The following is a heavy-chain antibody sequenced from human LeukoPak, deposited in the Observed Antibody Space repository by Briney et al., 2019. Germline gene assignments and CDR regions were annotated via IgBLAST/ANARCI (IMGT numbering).Heavy chain of an antibody. Sequence: GGSLRLSCAASGFTFSSYAMHWVRQAPGKGLEWVAVISYDGSNKYYADSVKGRFTISRDNSKNTLYLQVNSLRAEDTAVYYCARGTPSSSGWLYYGMDVWGQGTTVTVSS. V-gene: IGHV3-30-3*01. CDR3: ARGTPSSSGWLYYGMDV. CDR1: GFTFSSYA. D-gene: IGHD6-19*01. J-gene: IGHJ6*02. CDR2: ISYDGSNK.